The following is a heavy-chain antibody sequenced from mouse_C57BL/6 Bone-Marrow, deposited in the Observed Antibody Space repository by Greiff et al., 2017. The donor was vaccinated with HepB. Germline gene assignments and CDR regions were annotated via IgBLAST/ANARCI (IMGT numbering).Heavy chain of an antibody. Sequence: EVQLVESGGGLVKPGGSLKLSCAASGFTFSSYAMSWVRQTPEKRLEWVATISDGGSYTYYPDNVKGRFTISRDNAKNNLYLQMSHLKSEDTAMYYCARDYDWDYWGQGTTLTVSS. J-gene: IGHJ2*01. CDR3: ARDYDWDY. CDR2: ISDGGSYT. CDR1: GFTFSSYA. V-gene: IGHV5-4*01. D-gene: IGHD2-4*01.